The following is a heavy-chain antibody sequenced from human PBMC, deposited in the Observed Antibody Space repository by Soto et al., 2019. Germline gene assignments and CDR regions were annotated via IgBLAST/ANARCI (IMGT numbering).Heavy chain of an antibody. Sequence: QVQLQQWGAGLLKPSETLSLTCAVYVGSFSGYYWSWIRQPPGKGLEWIGEINHSGSTNYNPSLKSRVTISVDTSKNQFSLKLSSVTAADTAVYYCARSRHIVVVTAILLDAFDIWGQGTMVTVSS. D-gene: IGHD2-21*02. J-gene: IGHJ3*02. CDR3: ARSRHIVVVTAILLDAFDI. CDR1: VGSFSGYY. CDR2: INHSGST. V-gene: IGHV4-34*01.